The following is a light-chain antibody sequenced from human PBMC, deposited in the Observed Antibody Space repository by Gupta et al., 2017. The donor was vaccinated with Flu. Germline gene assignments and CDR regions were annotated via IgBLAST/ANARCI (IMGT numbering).Light chain of an antibody. CDR2: GAS. CDR3: RQDDSVPIT. CDR1: QDIGNE. V-gene: IGKV1-6*01. J-gene: IGKJ3*01. Sequence: AIQMTQSPSSLSASVGDRVTISCRASQDIGNELGWYQQKPGKAPKLLIYGASSAQSGVPSRISGSGSATEFTLTISSLQPEDFATYYSRQDDSVPITFGHGTRVDV.